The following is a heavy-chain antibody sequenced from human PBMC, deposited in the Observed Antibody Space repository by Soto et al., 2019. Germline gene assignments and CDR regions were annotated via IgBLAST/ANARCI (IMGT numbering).Heavy chain of an antibody. V-gene: IGHV4-34*01. CDR2: INHSGST. CDR3: VRRVIVVVTAENWFDP. CDR1: GGSFSGYY. D-gene: IGHD2-21*02. Sequence: PSESMSLTSAVCGGSFSGYYWSWIRKTPGKGLEWIGEINHSGSTNYNPSLKSRVTISVDTSKNQFSLKLSSVTAADTAVYYCVRRVIVVVTAENWFDPCGQGTLVTVSS. J-gene: IGHJ5*02.